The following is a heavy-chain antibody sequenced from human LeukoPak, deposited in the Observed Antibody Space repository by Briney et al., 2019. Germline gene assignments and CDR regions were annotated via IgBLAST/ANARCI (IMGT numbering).Heavy chain of an antibody. D-gene: IGHD6-19*01. CDR1: GYTFTGHY. V-gene: IGHV1-2*02. CDR3: ANSDWSNDAFDI. CDR2: FNPNSGGT. J-gene: IGHJ3*02. Sequence: ASVKVSCKASGYTFTGHYIHWVRQAPGQGLEWMGWFNPNSGGTNYAQRFQGRVTVTRDTSISIAYMEVSSLRSDDTAIYYCANSDWSNDAFDIWGQGTMVTVSP.